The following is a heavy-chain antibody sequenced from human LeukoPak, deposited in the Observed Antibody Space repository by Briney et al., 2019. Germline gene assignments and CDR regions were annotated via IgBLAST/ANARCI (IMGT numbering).Heavy chain of an antibody. Sequence: GGSLRLSCAASGFTVSSNYMSWVRQAPGKGLEWVSSISSSSSYIYYADSVKGRFTISRDNAKNSLYLQMNSLRAEDTAVYYCASERSSRADVWGKGTTVTVSS. CDR1: GFTVSSNY. V-gene: IGHV3-21*01. J-gene: IGHJ6*04. CDR3: ASERSSRADV. CDR2: ISSSSSYI. D-gene: IGHD6-13*01.